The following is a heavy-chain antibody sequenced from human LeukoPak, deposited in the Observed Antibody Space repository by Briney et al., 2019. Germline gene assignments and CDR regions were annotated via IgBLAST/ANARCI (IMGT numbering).Heavy chain of an antibody. D-gene: IGHD1-26*01. CDR1: GGTLSSYA. V-gene: IGHV1-69*04. J-gene: IGHJ3*02. CDR3: ARVRAGATTSGAFDI. CDR2: IIPILGIA. Sequence: ASVKVSCKASGGTLSSYAISWVRQAPGQGLEWMGRIIPILGIANYAQKFQGRVTITADKSTSTAYMELSRLRSEDTAVYYCARVRAGATTSGAFDIWGQGTMVTVSS.